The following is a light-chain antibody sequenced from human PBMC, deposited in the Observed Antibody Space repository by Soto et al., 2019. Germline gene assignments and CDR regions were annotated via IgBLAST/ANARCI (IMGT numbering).Light chain of an antibody. CDR1: QSITSNA. CDR2: GAS. Sequence: DIVLTQSPGILSLSAGESATLTCRASQSITSNALAWYQQQTAQAPRLLVYGASNRATGLPNRFSGSGSATDVSLTISGLEPEDVVVYFCQQYSVASPVTFGGGTNLEI. J-gene: IGKJ4*01. CDR3: QQYSVASPVT. V-gene: IGKV3-20*01.